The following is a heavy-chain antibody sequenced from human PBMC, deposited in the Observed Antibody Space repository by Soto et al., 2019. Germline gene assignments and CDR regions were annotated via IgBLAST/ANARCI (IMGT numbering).Heavy chain of an antibody. D-gene: IGHD4-17*01. CDR2: ISGSGGST. J-gene: IGHJ4*02. CDR3: VPPIGPTTVTTRY. CDR1: GFTFSSYA. Sequence: GGSLRLSCAASGFTFSSYAMSWVRQAPGKGLEWVSAISGSGGSTYYADSVKGRFTISRDNSKNTLYLQMNSLRAEDTAVYYCVPPIGPTTVTTRYWGQGTLVTVSS. V-gene: IGHV3-23*01.